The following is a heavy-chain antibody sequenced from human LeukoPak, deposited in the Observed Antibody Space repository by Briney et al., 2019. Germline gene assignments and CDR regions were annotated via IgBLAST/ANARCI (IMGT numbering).Heavy chain of an antibody. CDR1: GFTFSSYS. D-gene: IGHD5-18*01. Sequence: GGSLRLSCAASGFTFSSYSMNWVRQAPGKGLEGVSSISSSSSYIYYADSVKGRFTISRDNAKNSLYLQMNSLRAEDTAVYYCASGDTAMVPPFGYWGQGTLVTVSS. J-gene: IGHJ4*02. CDR2: ISSSSSYI. CDR3: ASGDTAMVPPFGY. V-gene: IGHV3-21*01.